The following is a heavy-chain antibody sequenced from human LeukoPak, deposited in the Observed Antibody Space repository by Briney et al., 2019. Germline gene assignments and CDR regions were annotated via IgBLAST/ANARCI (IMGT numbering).Heavy chain of an antibody. D-gene: IGHD1-1*01. Sequence: GGSLRLSCAASGFTFSRYAMRWVRQAPGKGLEWVAVISYDGSNKYYADSVKGRFTISRDNSKNTLYLQMNSLRAEDTAVYYCARDDGYNLAPFDYWGQGTLGTVSS. CDR3: ARDDGYNLAPFDY. CDR1: GFTFSRYA. V-gene: IGHV3-30-3*01. CDR2: ISYDGSNK. J-gene: IGHJ4*02.